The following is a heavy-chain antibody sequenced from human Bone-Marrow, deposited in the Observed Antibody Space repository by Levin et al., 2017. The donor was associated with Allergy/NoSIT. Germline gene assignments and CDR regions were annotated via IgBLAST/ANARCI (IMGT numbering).Heavy chain of an antibody. J-gene: IGHJ3*02. CDR1: GFTFDDYG. CDR2: ISWNSGRI. D-gene: IGHD3-16*01. Sequence: SLKISCVASGFTFDDYGMDWVRQGPGKGLEWVSGISWNSGRIEYADSVKGRFTISRDNANNSLFLQMNSLRGEDTALYYCAKHRFEMSAYYGFDIWGQGIMVTVSS. V-gene: IGHV3-9*01. CDR3: AKHRFEMSAYYGFDI.